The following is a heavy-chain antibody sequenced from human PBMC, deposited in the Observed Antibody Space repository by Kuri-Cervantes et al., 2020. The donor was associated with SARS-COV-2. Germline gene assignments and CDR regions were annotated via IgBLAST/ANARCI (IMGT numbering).Heavy chain of an antibody. Sequence: SQTLSLTCAVYGGSFSGYYWSWIRQTPGKGLEWIVEINQSGNTHYNPSLESRATISVGTSKNQFYLKLSPMTAADTAVYYCARGGSAWYIDYWGQGTLVTVSS. CDR1: GGSFSGYY. V-gene: IGHV4-34*01. J-gene: IGHJ4*02. D-gene: IGHD6-19*01. CDR3: ARGGSAWYIDY. CDR2: INQSGNT.